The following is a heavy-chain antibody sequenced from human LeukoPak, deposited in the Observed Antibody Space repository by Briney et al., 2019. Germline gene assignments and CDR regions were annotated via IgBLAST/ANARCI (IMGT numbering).Heavy chain of an antibody. D-gene: IGHD5-12*01. CDR3: ASSSGYDWAYYFDY. Sequence: ASVKVSCKASGYTFTSYGISWVRQAPGQGLEWMGWISAYNGNTNYAQKLQGRVTMTTDTSTSTAYMELRSLRSDDTAVYYCASSSGYDWAYYFDYWGQGTLVTVSS. CDR2: ISAYNGNT. J-gene: IGHJ4*02. V-gene: IGHV1-18*01. CDR1: GYTFTSYG.